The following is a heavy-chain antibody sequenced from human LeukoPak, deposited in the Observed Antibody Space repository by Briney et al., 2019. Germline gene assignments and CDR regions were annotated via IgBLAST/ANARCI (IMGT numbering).Heavy chain of an antibody. V-gene: IGHV3-23*01. D-gene: IGHD6-19*01. CDR2: ISFSGGST. J-gene: IGHJ4*02. CDR3: AKRSRAGFFDY. CDR1: GFTFSTYA. Sequence: GGSLRLSCAASGFTFSTYAMSWVRQAPGKGLEWVSAISFSGGSTHYAESVKGRFTISRDNSKNTLYLQMNSLRAEDTAVYYCAKRSRAGFFDYWGQGTLVTVSS.